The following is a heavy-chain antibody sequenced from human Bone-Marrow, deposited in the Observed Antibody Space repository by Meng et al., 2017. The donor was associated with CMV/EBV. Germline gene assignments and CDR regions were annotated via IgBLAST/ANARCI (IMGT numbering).Heavy chain of an antibody. Sequence: SGFTFKNYAMTWVRQAPGKGLEWVSAITASDDSTYYAESVKGRFTISRDNSKNTLYLQLNSLRAEDTAVYYCAKVVGGNNCYSANDYWGQGTLVTVSS. V-gene: IGHV3-23*01. CDR1: GFTFKNYA. CDR2: ITASDDST. J-gene: IGHJ4*02. D-gene: IGHD2-15*01. CDR3: AKVVGGNNCYSANDY.